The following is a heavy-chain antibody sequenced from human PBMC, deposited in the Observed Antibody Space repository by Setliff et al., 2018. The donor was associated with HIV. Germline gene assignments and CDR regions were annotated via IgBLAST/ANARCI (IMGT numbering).Heavy chain of an antibody. CDR2: IYTTGIT. D-gene: IGHD2-21*01. J-gene: IGHJ5*02. V-gene: IGHV4-61*02. CDR3: ARVPVAGANWFGP. Sequence: SETLSLTCTVSGGSISSGSYYWSWIRQPAGKGLEWTGRIYTTGITNYIPSLKSRVTISLDTSKNQFSLTLISVTAADQGVYYCARVPVAGANWFGPWGLGTLVTVSS. CDR1: GGSISSGSYY.